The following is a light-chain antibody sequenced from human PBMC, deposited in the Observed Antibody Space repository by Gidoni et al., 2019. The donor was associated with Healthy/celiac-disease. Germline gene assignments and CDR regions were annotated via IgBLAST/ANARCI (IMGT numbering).Light chain of an antibody. CDR1: SSYVGGYNY. J-gene: IGLJ2*01. Sequence: QSALTQPASVSGSPGQSITISCPGTSSYVGGYNYVSWYQQHPGKAPKLMIYEVSNRPSGVSNRFSGSKSGNTASLTISGLQAEDEADYYCSSYTSSSTVVVGGGTKLTVL. CDR3: SSYTSSSTVV. CDR2: EVS. V-gene: IGLV2-14*01.